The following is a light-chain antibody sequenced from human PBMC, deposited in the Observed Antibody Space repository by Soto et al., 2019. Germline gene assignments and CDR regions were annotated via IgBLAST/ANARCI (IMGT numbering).Light chain of an antibody. CDR1: SGSIASNY. CDR3: QSYDSSNRV. Sequence: NFMLTQPHSVSETPGTTVPISCTRSSGSIASNYVQWYQQRPGSAPTTVIYEDNQRPSGVPDRFSGSIDSSSNSASLTISALKTEDEADYYCQSYDSSNRVFGGGTKLTVL. CDR2: EDN. J-gene: IGLJ3*02. V-gene: IGLV6-57*03.